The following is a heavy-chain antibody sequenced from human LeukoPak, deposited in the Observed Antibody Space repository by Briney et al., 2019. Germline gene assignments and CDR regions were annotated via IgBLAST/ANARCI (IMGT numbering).Heavy chain of an antibody. CDR1: GYTFTNYD. D-gene: IGHD1-26*01. CDR2: MNPNSGDT. CDR3: ARTGMGGNVWIDS. J-gene: IGHJ5*01. V-gene: IGHV1-8*01. Sequence: GASVKVSCKASGYTFTNYDINWVRQATGQGLEWMGWMNPNSGDTGYAQKFQGRVTMTRDTSISTAYMELTSLTYDDTAIFYCARTGMGGNVWIDSWGQGTLVTVSS.